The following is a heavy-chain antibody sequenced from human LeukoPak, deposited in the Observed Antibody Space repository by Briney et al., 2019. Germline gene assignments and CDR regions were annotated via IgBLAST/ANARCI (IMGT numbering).Heavy chain of an antibody. Sequence: GGSLRLSCAVSGFPFSTFWMSWVRQAPGKGLEWVSGINWNGGSTGYADSVKGRFTISRDNAKNSLYLQMNSLRAEDTALYYCARARGYYDSSTSYYFDYWGQGTLVTVSS. D-gene: IGHD3-22*01. CDR3: ARARGYYDSSTSYYFDY. CDR1: GFPFSTFW. CDR2: INWNGGST. V-gene: IGHV3-20*04. J-gene: IGHJ4*02.